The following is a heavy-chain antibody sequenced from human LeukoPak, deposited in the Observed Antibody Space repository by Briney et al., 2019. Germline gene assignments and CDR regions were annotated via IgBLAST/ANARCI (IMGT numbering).Heavy chain of an antibody. CDR1: GFTFSNYA. CDR3: ARDPGVTVTTPSFDY. V-gene: IGHV3-23*01. J-gene: IGHJ4*02. Sequence: HPGGSLRLSCVVSGFTFSNYAMTWVRQAPGQGLDWVPAISDSGVTAYYADSVKGRFTISRDNSKSTLYLQMNSLRAEDTAVYYCARDPGVTVTTPSFDYWGQGTLVTVSS. CDR2: ISDSGVTA. D-gene: IGHD4-11*01.